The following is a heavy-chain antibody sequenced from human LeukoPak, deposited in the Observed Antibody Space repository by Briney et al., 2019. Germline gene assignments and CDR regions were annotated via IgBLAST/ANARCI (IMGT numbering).Heavy chain of an antibody. Sequence: ASVKVSCKTSGYTFTHYYLHWVRQAPGQGLEWMGWINPNSGDTNYAQQFQSRVTMTRDTSFTTVYMEVSRLTSDDTAVYYCARVDYAFDYWGQGTLVTVSS. CDR2: INPNSGDT. D-gene: IGHD4-17*01. CDR3: ARVDYAFDY. V-gene: IGHV1-2*02. CDR1: GYTFTHYY. J-gene: IGHJ4*02.